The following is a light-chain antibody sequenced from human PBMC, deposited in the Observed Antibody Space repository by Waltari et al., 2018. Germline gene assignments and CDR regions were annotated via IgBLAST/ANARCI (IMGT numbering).Light chain of an antibody. CDR3: VSYTTTGTRV. J-gene: IGLJ3*02. V-gene: IGLV2-14*03. CDR2: DVD. CDR1: SSDVGGYTF. Sequence: ALTQPAAVSGSPGQSITISCTGTSSDVGGYTFVSWYQQHSGKALKFLIFDVDRRPSGISNRFSGSKSGNTASLTIFGLQPEDEADYYCVSYTTTGTRVFGGGTKLTVL.